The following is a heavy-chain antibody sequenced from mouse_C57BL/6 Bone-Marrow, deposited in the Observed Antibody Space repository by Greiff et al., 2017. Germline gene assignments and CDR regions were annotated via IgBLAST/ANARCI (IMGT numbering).Heavy chain of an antibody. V-gene: IGHV1-52*01. CDR1: GYTFTSYW. CDR2: IDPSDSET. Sequence: QVQLQQPGAELVRPGSSVKLSCKASGYTFTSYWMHWVKQRPIQGLEWIGNIDPSDSETHYNQKFKDKATLTVDKSSSTAYMQLSSLTSEDSAVYYCARAEDYGSSSDFDVWGTGTTVTVSS. J-gene: IGHJ1*03. D-gene: IGHD1-1*01. CDR3: ARAEDYGSSSDFDV.